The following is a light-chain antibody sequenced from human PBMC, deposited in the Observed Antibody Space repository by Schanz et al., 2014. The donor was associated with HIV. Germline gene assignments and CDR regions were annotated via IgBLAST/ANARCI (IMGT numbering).Light chain of an antibody. CDR3: SSYAGNNNGV. V-gene: IGLV1-44*01. J-gene: IGLJ3*02. CDR2: NTF. Sequence: QSVLTQPPSASGTPGQRVTISCSGSSSNFRSNAVNWYQQLPGTAPRLVIYNTFHRPSGVPDRFSGSKSGTSASLAISGLQSEDEADYYCSSYAGNNNGVFGGGTKLTVL. CDR1: SSNFRSNA.